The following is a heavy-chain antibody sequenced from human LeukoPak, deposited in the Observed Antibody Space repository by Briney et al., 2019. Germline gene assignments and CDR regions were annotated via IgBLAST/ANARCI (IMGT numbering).Heavy chain of an antibody. V-gene: IGHV3-21*01. Sequence: PGGSLRLSCAASGFTFSSYSMNWVRQAPGKGLEWVSSISSSSSYIYYADSVKGRFTISRDNAKNSLYLQMNSLRAEDTAVYYCARAVAYYYDSSGYYHDYWGQGTLVTVSP. J-gene: IGHJ4*02. CDR3: ARAVAYYYDSSGYYHDY. D-gene: IGHD3-22*01. CDR2: ISSSSSYI. CDR1: GFTFSSYS.